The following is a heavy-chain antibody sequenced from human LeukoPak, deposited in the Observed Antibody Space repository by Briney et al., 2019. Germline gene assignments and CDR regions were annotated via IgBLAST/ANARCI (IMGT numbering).Heavy chain of an antibody. CDR3: TRDTSTIWFDY. V-gene: IGHV4-59*12. D-gene: IGHD2-2*01. Sequence: SETLSLTCTVSGGSISSFYWSWIRQSPGKGREWIGYIYYSGSTNYNPSLKSRVTMSVDTSKNQFSLKLSSVTAADTAVYYCTRDTSTIWFDYWGQGTLVTVSS. CDR2: IYYSGST. J-gene: IGHJ4*02. CDR1: GGSISSFY.